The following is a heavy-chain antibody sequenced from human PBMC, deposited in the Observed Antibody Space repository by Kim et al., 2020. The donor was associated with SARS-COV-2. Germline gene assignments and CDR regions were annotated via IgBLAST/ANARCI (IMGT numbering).Heavy chain of an antibody. J-gene: IGHJ3*02. D-gene: IGHD3-10*01. Sequence: SVKGRFTISRDDSKNSLYLQMNSLKTEDTAVYYCARERPASRRGIDAFDIWGQGTMVTVSS. CDR3: ARERPASRRGIDAFDI. V-gene: IGHV3-72*01.